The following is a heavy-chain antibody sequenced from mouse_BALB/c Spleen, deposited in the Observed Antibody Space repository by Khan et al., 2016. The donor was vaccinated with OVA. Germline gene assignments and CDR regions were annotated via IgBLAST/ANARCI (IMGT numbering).Heavy chain of an antibody. J-gene: IGHJ2*01. CDR1: GFTFSSYS. CDR3: TIDVNYYGSSFYFDY. D-gene: IGHD1-1*01. CDR2: ITSGGSYT. V-gene: IGHV5-6-4*01. Sequence: EVELVESGGGLVKPGGSLRLSCEASGFTFSSYSMSWVRQTPEKRLEWVATITSGGSYTYYPDSVQGRFTISRANSKNTPYLQISSLKSEDTAIYYCTIDVNYYGSSFYFDYWGQGTTLTVSS.